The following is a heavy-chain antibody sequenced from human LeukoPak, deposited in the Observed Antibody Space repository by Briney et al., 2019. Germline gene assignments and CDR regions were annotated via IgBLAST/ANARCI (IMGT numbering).Heavy chain of an antibody. V-gene: IGHV4-34*01. CDR3: ARGVGWPYYYYYYMDV. CDR2: INHSGST. J-gene: IGHJ6*03. D-gene: IGHD2-15*01. Sequence: SETLSLTCAVYGGSFSGYYWSWIRQPPGKGLEWIGEINHSGSTNYNPSLKSRVTISVDTSKNQFSLKLSSVTAADTAVYYCARGVGWPYYYYYYMDVWAKGPRSPSP. CDR1: GGSFSGYY.